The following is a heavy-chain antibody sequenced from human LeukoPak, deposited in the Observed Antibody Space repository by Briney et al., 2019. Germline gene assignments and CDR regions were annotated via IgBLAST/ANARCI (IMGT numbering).Heavy chain of an antibody. CDR1: GDSISRSTYY. V-gene: IGHV4-39*02. CDR2: VYYGRSP. J-gene: IGHJ4*02. Sequence: KASETLSLTCTVSGDSISRSTYYWAWIRQPPGKGLEWIGSVYYGRSPYFNPSLESRATISVDTSKNHFSLKMSSETAADTAVYYCARSSGTGTFSYWGQGTLVTVSS. D-gene: IGHD6-25*01. CDR3: ARSSGTGTFSY.